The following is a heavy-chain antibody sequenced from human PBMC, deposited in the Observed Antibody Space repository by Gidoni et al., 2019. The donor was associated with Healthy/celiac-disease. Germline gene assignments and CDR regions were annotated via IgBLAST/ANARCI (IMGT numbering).Heavy chain of an antibody. J-gene: IGHJ5*02. V-gene: IGHV3-23*01. CDR1: GFPFSSYA. CDR3: AKSGQQWRLYNWFDP. Sequence: EVQLLESGGGLVQPGGSLRLSCAASGFPFSSYAMSWVRQAPGKGLEWVSAISGSGGSTYYADSVKGRFTISRDNSKNTLYLQMNSLRAEDTAVYYCAKSGQQWRLYNWFDPWGQGTLVTVSS. D-gene: IGHD6-19*01. CDR2: ISGSGGST.